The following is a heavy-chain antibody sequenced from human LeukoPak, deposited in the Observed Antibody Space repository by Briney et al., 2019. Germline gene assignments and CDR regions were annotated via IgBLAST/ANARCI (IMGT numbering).Heavy chain of an antibody. CDR2: ISPYTGTT. D-gene: IGHD3-10*01. CDR3: ARDGEEFGELSWFDP. J-gene: IGHJ5*02. Sequence: ASVKVSCKASGYTFTNYNITWVRQAPGQGLEWMGWISPYTGTTNYAQKLQGRVTMTTDTSTSTAYMELRSLRFDDTAVYYCARDGEEFGELSWFDPWGQGTLVTVSS. V-gene: IGHV1-18*01. CDR1: GYTFTNYN.